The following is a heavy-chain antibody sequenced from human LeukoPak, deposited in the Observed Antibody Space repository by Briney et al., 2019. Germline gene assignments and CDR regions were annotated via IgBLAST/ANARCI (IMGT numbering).Heavy chain of an antibody. CDR1: GFTFSSYW. CDR2: INEDGSAG. CDR3: ARDERIGSFAY. V-gene: IGHV3-7*01. D-gene: IGHD1-26*01. J-gene: IGHJ4*02. Sequence: PGGSLTLSCAASGFTFSSYWMSWVRQAPGKGLDGVANINEDGSAGQYAESVRGRFNISRANGKNSMYLQMNSLRVEDTGVYYCARDERIGSFAYWGQGTLVTVSS.